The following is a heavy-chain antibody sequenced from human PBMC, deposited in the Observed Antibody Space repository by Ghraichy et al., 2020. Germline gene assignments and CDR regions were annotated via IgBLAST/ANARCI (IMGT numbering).Heavy chain of an antibody. Sequence: GESLNISCAASGFTFSSYAMSWVRQAPGKGLEWVSAISGSGGSTYYADSVKGRFTISRDNSKNTLYLQMNSLRAEDTAVYYCAKPRTVTTMYDAFDIWGQGTMVTVSS. J-gene: IGHJ3*02. V-gene: IGHV3-23*01. CDR1: GFTFSSYA. CDR2: ISGSGGST. CDR3: AKPRTVTTMYDAFDI. D-gene: IGHD4-17*01.